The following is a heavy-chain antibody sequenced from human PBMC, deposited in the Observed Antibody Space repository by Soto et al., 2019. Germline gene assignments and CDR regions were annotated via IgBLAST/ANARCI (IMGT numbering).Heavy chain of an antibody. V-gene: IGHV6-1*01. D-gene: IGHD6-13*01. CDR2: TYYRSKLYN. CDR3: ARESSSLSFDY. Sequence: SQTLSLTFAISGDTFSSNSAALNWIRQSPSRGLELLGRTYYRSKLYNDYAVSVKSRITINPDTSKNQFSLQLNSVNPDDTAVYYCARESSSLSFDYWGQGTLVPVYS. J-gene: IGHJ4*02. CDR1: GDTFSSNSAA.